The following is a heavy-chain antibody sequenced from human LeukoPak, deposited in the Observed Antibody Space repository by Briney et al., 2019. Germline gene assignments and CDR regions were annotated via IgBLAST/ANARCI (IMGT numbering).Heavy chain of an antibody. CDR3: ARGPEGYYYYYYMDV. J-gene: IGHJ6*03. Sequence: SVKVSCKASGYTFTSYGISWVRQAPGQGLEWMGGIIPMFGIANYAQRFQGRVTITADKSTSTAYMELSSLRSEDTAVYYCARGPEGYYYYYYMDVWGKGTTVTVSS. CDR2: IIPMFGIA. CDR1: GYTFTSYG. V-gene: IGHV1-69*10.